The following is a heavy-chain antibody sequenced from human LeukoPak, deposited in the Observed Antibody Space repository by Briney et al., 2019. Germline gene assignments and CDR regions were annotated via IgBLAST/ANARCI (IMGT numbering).Heavy chain of an antibody. J-gene: IGHJ4*02. CDR2: INPNSGGT. D-gene: IGHD5-18*01. Sequence: ASVKVSCKASGYTFTGYYMHWVRQAPGQGVEWMGRINPNSGGTNYAQKFQGRVTMTRDTSISTAYMELSSLRSDDTAMYYCAREGYSYGYVDYWGQGTLVTVSS. V-gene: IGHV1-2*06. CDR1: GYTFTGYY. CDR3: AREGYSYGYVDY.